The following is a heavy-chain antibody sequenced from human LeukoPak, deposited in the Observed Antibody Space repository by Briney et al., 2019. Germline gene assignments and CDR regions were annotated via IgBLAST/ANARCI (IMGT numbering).Heavy chain of an antibody. D-gene: IGHD1-20*01. CDR1: GFTFSSYG. J-gene: IGHJ4*02. V-gene: IGHV3-23*01. CDR2: ISGSGGST. CDR3: AKAITGTRYYFDY. Sequence: GGSLRLSCAASGFTFSSYGMSWVRQAPGKGLEWVSAISGSGGSTYYADSVKGRFTISRDNSKNTLYPQMNSLRAEDTAVYYCAKAITGTRYYFDYWGQGTLATVSS.